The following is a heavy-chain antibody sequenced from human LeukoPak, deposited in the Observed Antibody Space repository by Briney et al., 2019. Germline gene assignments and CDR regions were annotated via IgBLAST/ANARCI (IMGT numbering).Heavy chain of an antibody. CDR1: GGSFSGYY. CDR2: INHSGST. Sequence: KPSETLSLTCAVYGGSFSGYYWSWIRQPPGKGLEWIGEINHSGSTNYNPSLKSRVTISVDTSKNQFSLKLSSVTAADTAVYYCARVTSQVRDNWNIYYYYMDVWGKGTTVTVSS. CDR3: ARVTSQVRDNWNIYYYYMDV. J-gene: IGHJ6*03. V-gene: IGHV4-34*01. D-gene: IGHD1/OR15-1a*01.